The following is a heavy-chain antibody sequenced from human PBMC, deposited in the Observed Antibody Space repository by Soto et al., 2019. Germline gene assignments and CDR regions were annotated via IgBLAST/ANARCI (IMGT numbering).Heavy chain of an antibody. Sequence: PSETLSLTCTVSGGSISSYYWSWIRQPPGKGLEWIGYIYYSGSTNYNPSLKSRVTISVDTSKNQFSLKLSSVTAADTAVYYCARITYDSSGYYPDSYFQHWGQGTLVTVSS. V-gene: IGHV4-59*01. J-gene: IGHJ1*01. CDR1: GGSISSYY. CDR3: ARITYDSSGYYPDSYFQH. D-gene: IGHD3-22*01. CDR2: IYYSGST.